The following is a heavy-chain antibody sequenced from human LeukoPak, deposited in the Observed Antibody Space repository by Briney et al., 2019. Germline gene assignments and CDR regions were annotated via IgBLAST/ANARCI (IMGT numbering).Heavy chain of an antibody. CDR1: GFTFSNAW. V-gene: IGHV3-15*01. CDR2: IKSKTDGGTT. CDR3: AKYSWVVPAAIGYFQH. D-gene: IGHD2-2*01. Sequence: GGSLRLSCAASGFTFSNAWMSWVRQAPGKGLEWVGRIKSKTDGGTTDYAAPVKGRFTISRDDSKNTLYLQMNSLKTEDTAVYYCAKYSWVVPAAIGYFQHWGQGTLVTVSS. J-gene: IGHJ1*01.